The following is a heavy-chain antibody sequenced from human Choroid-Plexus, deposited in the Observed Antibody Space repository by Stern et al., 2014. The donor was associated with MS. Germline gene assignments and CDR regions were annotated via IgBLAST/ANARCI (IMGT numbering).Heavy chain of an antibody. Sequence: QDQLVQSGGGVVQPGRPLRLSCAASGFTFGSCAMHWVRQAPGKGLEWVAGVSYDGSNKYYADSVKGRFTVSRDNSQNTLYMQMSSLRAEDTAVYYCAKDRQYLTYFFDHWGQGSLVTVSS. V-gene: IGHV3-30*18. CDR1: GFTFGSCA. D-gene: IGHD2-8*01. CDR3: AKDRQYLTYFFDH. CDR2: VSYDGSNK. J-gene: IGHJ5*02.